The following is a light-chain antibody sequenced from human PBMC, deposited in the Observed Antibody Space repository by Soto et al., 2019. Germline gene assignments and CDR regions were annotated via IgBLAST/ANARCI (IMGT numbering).Light chain of an antibody. Sequence: DIQMTQYPSSLSASVGDRVTITCRASQSVGTYVSWYQQKEGKAPKLLINVASTLRSGVASTFNGSGSGKEFTIAIRSLQPEDFATYYGQKRARTPQTFGGGTMVEIK. CDR3: QKRARTPQT. CDR1: QSVGTY. V-gene: IGKV1-39*01. CDR2: VAS. J-gene: IGKJ4*01.